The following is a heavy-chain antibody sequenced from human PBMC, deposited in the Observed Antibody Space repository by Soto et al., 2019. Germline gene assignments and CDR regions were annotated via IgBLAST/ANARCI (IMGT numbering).Heavy chain of an antibody. Sequence: GSLRLSCAASGFTFSYYSMHWVRQAPGKGLEWVAVISYDGSNKYYADSVKGRFIISRDNSKNRLYLQMNSLRAEDTAVYYCAKGPPLDYWGQGTLVTVSS. V-gene: IGHV3-30*18. CDR3: AKGPPLDY. CDR2: ISYDGSNK. J-gene: IGHJ4*02. CDR1: GFTFSYYS.